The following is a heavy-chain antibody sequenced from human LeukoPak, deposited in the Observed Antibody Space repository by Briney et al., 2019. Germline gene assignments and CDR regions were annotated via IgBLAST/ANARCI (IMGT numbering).Heavy chain of an antibody. CDR2: INPSGGST. V-gene: IGHV1-46*03. CDR3: ARGRYCSSTSCSTRFDY. Sequence: ASVKVSCKASGYTFTSYYMHWVRQAPGQGLEWMGIINPSGGSTSYAQKFQGRVTITRDTSTSTVYMELSSLRSEDTAVYYCARGRYCSSTSCSTRFDYWGQGTLVTVSS. D-gene: IGHD2-2*01. J-gene: IGHJ4*02. CDR1: GYTFTSYY.